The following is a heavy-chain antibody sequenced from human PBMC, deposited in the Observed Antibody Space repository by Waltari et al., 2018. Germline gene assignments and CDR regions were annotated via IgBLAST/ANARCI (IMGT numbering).Heavy chain of an antibody. CDR3: ASPTVVAATGRDY. V-gene: IGHV4-39*01. Sequence: QLQLQESGPGLVKPSETLSLTCTVSGGSISSSSYYWGWIRQPPGKGLEWIGSIYYSGRTYYNPSLKSRVTISVDTSKNQFSLKLSSVTAADTAVYYCASPTVVAATGRDYWGQGTLVTVSS. D-gene: IGHD2-15*01. CDR1: GGSISSSSYY. J-gene: IGHJ4*02. CDR2: IYYSGRT.